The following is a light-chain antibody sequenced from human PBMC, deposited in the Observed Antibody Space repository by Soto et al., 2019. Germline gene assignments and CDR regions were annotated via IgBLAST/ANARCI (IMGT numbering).Light chain of an antibody. CDR3: QQRSNT. CDR2: EAS. CDR1: QSFSSSY. Sequence: EIVMTQTPATLSVSPGERATLSCRASQSFSSSYLAWYQQKPGQAPRLLIYEASNRATGIPARFSASGSGTDFTLTISSLEPEDFAVYYCQQRSNTFGQGTRLEIK. J-gene: IGKJ5*01. V-gene: IGKV3D-20*02.